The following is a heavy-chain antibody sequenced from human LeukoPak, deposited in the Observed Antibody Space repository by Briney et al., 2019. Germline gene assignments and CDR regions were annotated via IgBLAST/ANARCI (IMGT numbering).Heavy chain of an antibody. J-gene: IGHJ4*02. D-gene: IGHD3-10*01. CDR3: ARDRGPGAY. V-gene: IGHV4-59*01. Sequence: PSETLSLTCTVSGGSISSYYWSWIRRPPGKGLEWIGYIYYSGSTNYNPSLKSRVTISVDTSKNQFSLKLSSVTAADTAVYYCARDRGPGAYWGQGTLVTVSS. CDR1: GGSISSYY. CDR2: IYYSGST.